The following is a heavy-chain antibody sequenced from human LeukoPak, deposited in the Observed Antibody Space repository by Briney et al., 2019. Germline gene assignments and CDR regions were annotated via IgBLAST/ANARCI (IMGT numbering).Heavy chain of an antibody. CDR1: GGSFSGYY. J-gene: IGHJ5*02. Sequence: SETLSLTCAVYGGSFSGYYWSWIRQPPGKGLEWIGEINHSGSTNYNPSLKSRVTISVDTSKNQFSLKLNSVTAADTAVYYCARHRITMVRGVIMHDWFDPWGQGTLVTVSS. CDR2: INHSGST. D-gene: IGHD3-10*01. CDR3: ARHRITMVRGVIMHDWFDP. V-gene: IGHV4-34*01.